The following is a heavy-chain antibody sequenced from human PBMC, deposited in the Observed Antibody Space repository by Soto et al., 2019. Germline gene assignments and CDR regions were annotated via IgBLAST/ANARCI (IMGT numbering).Heavy chain of an antibody. D-gene: IGHD6-13*01. V-gene: IGHV4-59*01. J-gene: IGHJ6*02. CDR3: ARAGSSSWYPGNYYGMDV. CDR2: IYYSGST. Sequence: SETLSLTCTVSGGSISSYYWSWIRQPRGKGPEWIGYIYYSGSTNYNPSLKSRVTISVDTSKNQFSLKLSSVTAADTAVYYCARAGSSSWYPGNYYGMDVWGQGTTVTVSS. CDR1: GGSISSYY.